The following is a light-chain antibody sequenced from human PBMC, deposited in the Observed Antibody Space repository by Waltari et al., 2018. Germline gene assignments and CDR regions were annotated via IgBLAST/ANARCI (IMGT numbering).Light chain of an antibody. J-gene: IGKJ3*01. V-gene: IGKV4-1*01. Sequence: DIVMTQSPDSLAVSLGERATINCKSSQSVLYSSNNKNYLAWYQQKPGQPPKLLFYWASTRESGVPDRFSGSGSGTDFTLTISSLQAEDVAVYYCQQYYSTPICTFGPGTKVDIK. CDR2: WAS. CDR3: QQYYSTPICT. CDR1: QSVLYSSNNKNY.